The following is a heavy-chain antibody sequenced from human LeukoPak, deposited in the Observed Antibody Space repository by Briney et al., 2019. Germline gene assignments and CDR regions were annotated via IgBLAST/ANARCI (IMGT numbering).Heavy chain of an antibody. CDR1: GYTFTSYD. V-gene: IGHV1-8*01. Sequence: ASVKVSCKASGYTFTSYDINWVRQATGQGLEWMGWMNPNRGNTGYAQKIQGRVTMTRNTSISTAYMELMSLRSADTAVYYCARTSPYYYSYGMDFWGQGTTVTVSS. CDR3: ARTSPYYYSYGMDF. J-gene: IGHJ6*02. CDR2: MNPNRGNT.